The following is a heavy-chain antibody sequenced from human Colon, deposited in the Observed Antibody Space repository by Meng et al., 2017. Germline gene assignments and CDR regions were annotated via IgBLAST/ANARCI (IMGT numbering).Heavy chain of an antibody. CDR1: GGSISGDGYY. CDR3: ARDPSNRGAFFDP. V-gene: IGHV4-31*11. Sequence: QLQQSGQRLVMPSQPLSLTCVVSGGSISGDGYYWSWIRQHPGKGLEWIGYVHDSGDTYYKSSLKSRITISIDTSENQFSLKLKSVTAADTAVYYCARDPSNRGAFFDPWGQGTLVTVSS. D-gene: IGHD3-10*01. J-gene: IGHJ5*02. CDR2: VHDSGDT.